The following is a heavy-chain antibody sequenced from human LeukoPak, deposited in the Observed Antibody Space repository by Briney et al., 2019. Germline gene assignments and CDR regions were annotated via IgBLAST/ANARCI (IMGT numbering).Heavy chain of an antibody. CDR3: ARRGYYDSSGYDY. D-gene: IGHD3-22*01. CDR2: ISGSSTYI. V-gene: IGHV3-21*06. Sequence: GGSLRLSCAASGFTFSSYAMNWVRQAPGKGLEWVSSISGSSTYIYYADSVKGGFTISRDNAKNSVFLQINNLRAEDTAIYYCARRGYYDSSGYDYWGQGTLVTVSS. CDR1: GFTFSSYA. J-gene: IGHJ4*02.